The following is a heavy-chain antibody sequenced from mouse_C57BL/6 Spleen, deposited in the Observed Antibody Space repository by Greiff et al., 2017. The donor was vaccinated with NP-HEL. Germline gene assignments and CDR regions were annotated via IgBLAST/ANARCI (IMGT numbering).Heavy chain of an antibody. CDR1: GYAFTNYL. D-gene: IGHD1-1*01. CDR3: ARSLYYGSSHFYAMDY. V-gene: IGHV1-54*01. CDR2: INPGSGGT. Sequence: QVQLQQSGAELVRPGTSVKVSCKASGYAFTNYLIEWVKQRPGQGLEWIGVINPGSGGTNYNEKFKGKATLTADKSSSTAYMPLSSLTSEDSAVYFCARSLYYGSSHFYAMDYWGQGTSVTVSS. J-gene: IGHJ4*01.